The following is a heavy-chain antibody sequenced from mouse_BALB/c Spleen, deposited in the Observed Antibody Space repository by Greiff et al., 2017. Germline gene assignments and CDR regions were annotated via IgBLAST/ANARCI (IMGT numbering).Heavy chain of an antibody. CDR1: GYTFTSYT. CDR3: SRGLGRNFDV. Sequence: VQLKQSAAELARPGASVKMSCKASGYTFTSYTMHWVKQRPGQGLEWIGYINPSSGYTEYNQKFKDKTTLTADKSSSTAYMQLSSLTSEDSAVYYCSRGLGRNFDVWGEGTTVTVSS. V-gene: IGHV1-4*02. CDR2: INPSSGYT. J-gene: IGHJ1*01. D-gene: IGHD4-1*01.